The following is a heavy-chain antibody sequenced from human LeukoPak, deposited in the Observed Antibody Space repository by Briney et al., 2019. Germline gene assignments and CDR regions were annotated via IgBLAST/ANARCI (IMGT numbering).Heavy chain of an antibody. CDR3: AGPGNTGTDYFQF. J-gene: IGHJ4*02. CDR2: IYPGDSDT. CDR1: GYSFTNYW. V-gene: IGHV5-51*01. D-gene: IGHD1-7*01. Sequence: GQSLKISCKGSGYSFTNYWIGWVRQMPGRGLEWVGFIYPGDSDTRYSPSFQGQVTISADKSITTAYLQWSSLKASDTAIYYCAGPGNTGTDYFQFWGQGTLVTVSS.